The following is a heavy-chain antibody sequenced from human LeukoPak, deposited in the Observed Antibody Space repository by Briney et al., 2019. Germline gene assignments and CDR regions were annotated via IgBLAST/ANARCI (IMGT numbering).Heavy chain of an antibody. CDR1: GFTFDDYG. V-gene: IGHV3-20*04. J-gene: IGHJ4*02. Sequence: GGSLRLSCAASGFTFDDYGMSWVRQAPGKGLEWVSGINWNGGGTGYTDSVKGRFTISRDNAKNSLYLQMNSLRAEDTAWYYFARGDGWNARGKGPDYWGQGTLVTVSS. D-gene: IGHD1-1*01. CDR2: INWNGGGT. CDR3: ARGDGWNARGKGPDY.